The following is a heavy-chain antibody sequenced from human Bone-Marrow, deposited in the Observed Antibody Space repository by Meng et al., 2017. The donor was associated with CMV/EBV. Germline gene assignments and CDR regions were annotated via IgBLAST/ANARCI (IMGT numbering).Heavy chain of an antibody. CDR3: ASGGRGTYYDFWSGYSYFDY. J-gene: IGHJ4*02. D-gene: IGHD3-3*01. Sequence: SVKVSCKASGGTFSSYAISWVRQAPGQGLEWMGGIIPILGIANYAQKFRGRVTITADKSTSTAYMELRSLRSDDTAVYYCASGGRGTYYDFWSGYSYFDYWGQGTLVTVSS. CDR1: GGTFSSYA. V-gene: IGHV1-69*10. CDR2: IIPILGIA.